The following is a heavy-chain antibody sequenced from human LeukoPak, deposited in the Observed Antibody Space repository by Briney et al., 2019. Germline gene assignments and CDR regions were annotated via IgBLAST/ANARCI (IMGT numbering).Heavy chain of an antibody. Sequence: GGSLRLSCAASGFTFSSYSMNWVRQAPGKGLEWVSAINGSGGSTYYADSVKGRFTISRDNSKNTLYLQMNSLRAEDTDVYYCAKVPLVAYYGSGNNWFDPWGQGTLVTVSS. CDR1: GFTFSSYS. CDR3: AKVPLVAYYGSGNNWFDP. V-gene: IGHV3-23*01. J-gene: IGHJ5*02. CDR2: INGSGGST. D-gene: IGHD3-10*01.